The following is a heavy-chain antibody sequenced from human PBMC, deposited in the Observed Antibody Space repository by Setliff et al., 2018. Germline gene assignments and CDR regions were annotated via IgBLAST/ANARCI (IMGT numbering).Heavy chain of an antibody. Sequence: HPGGSLRLSCAASGFTFSSYAMHWVRQAPGKGLEWVAVISYDGSNKYYADSVKGRFTISRDNAKNSLYLQMNSLRAEDTAVYYCATAGGVDYWGQGTLVTVSS. D-gene: IGHD3-16*01. J-gene: IGHJ4*02. V-gene: IGHV3-30-3*01. CDR1: GFTFSSYA. CDR2: ISYDGSNK. CDR3: ATAGGVDY.